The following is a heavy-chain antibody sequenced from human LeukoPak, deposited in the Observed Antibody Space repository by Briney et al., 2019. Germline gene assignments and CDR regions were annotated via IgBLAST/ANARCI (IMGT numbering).Heavy chain of an antibody. D-gene: IGHD2-15*01. CDR1: GFTFGDYA. Sequence: GGSLRLSCTASGFTFGDYAMSWVRQAPGKGLEWVGFIRSKAYGGTTEYAASVKGIFTSARDDSKSIAYLQMNSLKTEDTAVYYCTRLSCSGGSCYWFAYWGQGTLVTVSS. CDR2: IRSKAYGGTT. V-gene: IGHV3-49*04. CDR3: TRLSCSGGSCYWFAY. J-gene: IGHJ4*02.